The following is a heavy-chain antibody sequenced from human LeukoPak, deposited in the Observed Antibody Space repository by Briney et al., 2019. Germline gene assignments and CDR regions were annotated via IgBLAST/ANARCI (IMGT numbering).Heavy chain of an antibody. V-gene: IGHV4-34*01. CDR2: INHSGST. Sequence: SETLSLTCAVYGGSFSGYYWSWIRQPPGKGLEWIGEINHSGSTNYNPSLKSRVTISVDTSKNQFSLRLGSVTAADTAVYYCARGNPFFMIRIRGYFDLWGRGTLVTVSS. D-gene: IGHD3-22*01. J-gene: IGHJ2*01. CDR3: ARGNPFFMIRIRGYFDL. CDR1: GGSFSGYY.